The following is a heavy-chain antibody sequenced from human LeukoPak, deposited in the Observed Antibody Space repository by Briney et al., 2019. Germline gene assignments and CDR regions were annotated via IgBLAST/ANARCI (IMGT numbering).Heavy chain of an antibody. D-gene: IGHD5-18*01. Sequence: SETLSLTCTVSGGSISSSNYYWGWIRQPPGKGLEWIGSIYYGGYNYYNPSLKSRVTISVDTSKNQFSLKLSSVTAADTAVYYCARQGDSYGPLLGYWGQGTLVTVSS. J-gene: IGHJ4*02. V-gene: IGHV4-39*01. CDR2: IYYGGYN. CDR3: ARQGDSYGPLLGY. CDR1: GGSISSSNYY.